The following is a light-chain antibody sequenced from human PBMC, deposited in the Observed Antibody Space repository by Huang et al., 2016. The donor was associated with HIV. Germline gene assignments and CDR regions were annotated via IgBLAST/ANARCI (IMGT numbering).Light chain of an antibody. Sequence: VLTQSPITLSLSPGERVTLSCRASQSISGHLAWYQQIPGQTPRLLIYDASNRATDIPTRFSGSGSGTDFTLTISSLEPEDFAVYYCQQRSKWPLTFGGGTKVEI. V-gene: IGKV3-11*01. CDR3: QQRSKWPLT. CDR2: DAS. CDR1: QSISGH. J-gene: IGKJ4*01.